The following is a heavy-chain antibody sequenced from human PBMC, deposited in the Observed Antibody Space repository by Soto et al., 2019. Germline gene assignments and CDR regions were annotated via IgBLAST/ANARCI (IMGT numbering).Heavy chain of an antibody. Sequence: QVQLQESGPGLVKPSETLSLICSVSGGSINTYYWSWMRQPPGKGLEWIGSIYYSGTTNYNPSLRGRCTLSVDPSQNQFSLRLTSVTAAGTAVYYCARLNGGRFHSGVYLVESWGQGTLVTVSS. J-gene: IGHJ4*02. CDR1: GGSINTYY. CDR2: IYYSGTT. D-gene: IGHD3-22*01. V-gene: IGHV4-59*01. CDR3: ARLNGGRFHSGVYLVES.